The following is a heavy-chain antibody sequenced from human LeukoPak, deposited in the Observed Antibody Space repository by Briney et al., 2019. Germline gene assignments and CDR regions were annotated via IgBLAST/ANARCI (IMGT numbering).Heavy chain of an antibody. Sequence: GGSLRLSCAASGFTFSSYGMQWVRQAPGKGLEWVSFIRYDGRNKYYTNSVKGRFSISRDNSRNTLYLQMNSLSSEDTAVYYCARGSSGIDFWGQGTLVTVSS. CDR2: IRYDGRNK. CDR3: ARGSSGIDF. D-gene: IGHD3-22*01. J-gene: IGHJ4*02. V-gene: IGHV3-30*02. CDR1: GFTFSSYG.